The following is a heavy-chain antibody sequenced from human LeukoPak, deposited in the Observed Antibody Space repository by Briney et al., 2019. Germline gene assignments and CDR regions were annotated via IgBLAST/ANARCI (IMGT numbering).Heavy chain of an antibody. CDR2: IYYSGST. CDR1: GGSISSGGYC. D-gene: IGHD3-10*01. Sequence: SETLSLTCTVSGGSISSGGYCWSWIRQHPGKGLEWIGYIYYSGSTYYNPSLKSRVTISVDTSKNQFSLKLSSVTAADTAVYYCARGRRYYGSGSTFYFDYWGQGTLVTVSS. J-gene: IGHJ4*02. V-gene: IGHV4-31*03. CDR3: ARGRRYYGSGSTFYFDY.